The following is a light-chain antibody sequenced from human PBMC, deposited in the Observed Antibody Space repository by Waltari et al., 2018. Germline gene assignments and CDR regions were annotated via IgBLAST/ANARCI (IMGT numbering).Light chain of an antibody. Sequence: DIVMTQSPDPLAVSLGERATVKFNSSQSVFYSSNNKGYLAWYQQKPGQLPRLLIYWASTRVSGVPARFSGSGSGTDFTLTISSLQAEDVAVYYCHQYYITPLTFGGGTKVEIK. CDR1: QSVFYSSNNKGY. J-gene: IGKJ4*01. CDR3: HQYYITPLT. V-gene: IGKV4-1*01. CDR2: WAS.